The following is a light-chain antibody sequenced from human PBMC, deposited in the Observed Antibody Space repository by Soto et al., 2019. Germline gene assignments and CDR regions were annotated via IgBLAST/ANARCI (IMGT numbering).Light chain of an antibody. J-gene: IGKJ3*01. Sequence: EIVMTQSPATLSVSPGERATLSCRASQSVSSNLAWYQQKPGQAPRLLIYGASTRATGIPARFSGSRSGTEFTLPISSLQSEDFAVYYWQQYNNWPPWTFGPGTKVDIK. CDR2: GAS. CDR1: QSVSSN. CDR3: QQYNNWPPWT. V-gene: IGKV3-15*01.